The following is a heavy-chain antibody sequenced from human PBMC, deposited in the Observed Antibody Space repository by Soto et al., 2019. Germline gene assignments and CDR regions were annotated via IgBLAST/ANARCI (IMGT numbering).Heavy chain of an antibody. J-gene: IGHJ5*02. Sequence: ASVKVSCKASGYTFTNYGSSWLRQAPGQGLEWMGWISAYNGNTKYAQKLQGRVTMTTDTSTSTAYMELRSLRSDDTAVYYCARGVGSGSYYNQYNWFDPWGQGTLVTVSS. D-gene: IGHD3-10*01. V-gene: IGHV1-18*01. CDR3: ARGVGSGSYYNQYNWFDP. CDR2: ISAYNGNT. CDR1: GYTFTNYG.